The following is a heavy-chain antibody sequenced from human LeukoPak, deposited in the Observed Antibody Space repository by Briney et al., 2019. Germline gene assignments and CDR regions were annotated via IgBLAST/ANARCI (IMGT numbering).Heavy chain of an antibody. Sequence: GGSLRLSCAASGFTFSSYSMNWVRQAPGKGLEWVSSISSSSSYIYYADSVKGRFTISRDNAKNSLYLQMNSLRAEDTAVYYCARRYFDWLEYHYYGMDVWGQGTTVTVSS. CDR2: ISSSSSYI. D-gene: IGHD3-9*01. J-gene: IGHJ6*02. V-gene: IGHV3-21*01. CDR3: ARRYFDWLEYHYYGMDV. CDR1: GFTFSSYS.